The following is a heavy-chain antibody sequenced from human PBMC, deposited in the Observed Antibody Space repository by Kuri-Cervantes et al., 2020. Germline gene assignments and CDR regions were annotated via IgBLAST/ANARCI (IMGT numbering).Heavy chain of an antibody. CDR3: ARHVVHYYYYMDV. J-gene: IGHJ6*03. CDR2: IYYSGST. CDR1: GGSISSSSYY. V-gene: IGHV4-39*01. Sequence: SETLSLTCTVSGGSISSSSYYWGWIRQPPGKGLEWIGSIYYSGSTYYNPSLKSRVTISVDTSKNQFSLKLSSVTAADTAVYYCARHVVHYYYYMDVWGKGTTVTVSS.